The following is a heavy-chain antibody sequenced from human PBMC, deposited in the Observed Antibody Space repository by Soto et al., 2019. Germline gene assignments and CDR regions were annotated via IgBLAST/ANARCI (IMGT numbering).Heavy chain of an antibody. J-gene: IGHJ3*01. CDR1: GFAFNDYT. Sequence: EVRLVESGGGLVKSGGSLRLSCAGSGFAFNDYTITWVRSAPGKGLEWVSSITSTSAYIDYAESVKGRFTLSRDNAKASVYLQMNSLRAGDTTMYYCARDAGPDALDVWGQGTMVTVAS. CDR3: ARDAGPDALDV. CDR2: ITSTSAYI. V-gene: IGHV3-21*01.